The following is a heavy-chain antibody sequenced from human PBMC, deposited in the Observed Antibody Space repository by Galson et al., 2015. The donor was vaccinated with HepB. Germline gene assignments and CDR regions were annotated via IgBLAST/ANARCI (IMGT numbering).Heavy chain of an antibody. Sequence: SLRLSCAASGFAFGIYAMSWVRQAPGKGLEWVSSISDIGTTNYADSVQGRFTISRDDSKNTLYLQMSSLRAEDTALYYCANNRARYFFDYWGQGTLVTVSS. J-gene: IGHJ4*02. V-gene: IGHV3-23*01. D-gene: IGHD2-8*01. CDR1: GFAFGIYA. CDR2: ISDIGTT. CDR3: ANNRARYFFDY.